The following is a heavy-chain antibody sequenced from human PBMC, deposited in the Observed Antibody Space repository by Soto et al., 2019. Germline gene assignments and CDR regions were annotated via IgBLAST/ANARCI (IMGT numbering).Heavy chain of an antibody. CDR2: IDPSDSYT. CDR1: GYSFTSYW. Sequence: GESLKISCKGSGYSFTSYWISWVRQMPGKGLEWMGRIDPSDSYTNYSPSFQGHVTISADKSISTAYLQWSSLKASDTAMYYCRASGSSSTPYYYGMDVLGQGTTVTVSS. CDR3: RASGSSSTPYYYGMDV. J-gene: IGHJ6*02. D-gene: IGHD6-6*01. V-gene: IGHV5-10-1*01.